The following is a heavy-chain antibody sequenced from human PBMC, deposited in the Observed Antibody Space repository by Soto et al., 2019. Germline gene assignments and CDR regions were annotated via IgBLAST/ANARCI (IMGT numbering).Heavy chain of an antibody. V-gene: IGHV3-30-3*01. J-gene: IGHJ6*02. CDR1: GFTFSSYA. D-gene: IGHD1-1*01. CDR3: ARYDSYRRTPNFHFFGMDV. CDR2: ISYDGRNK. Sequence: QVQLVESGGGVVQPGRSLRLSCAASGFTFSSYAMHWVRQAPGKGLEWVAVISYDGRNKYYADSVKGRFTISRDNSKNSLYLHTNSLRAEDTAVYYCARYDSYRRTPNFHFFGMDVWGPGPTVTVSS.